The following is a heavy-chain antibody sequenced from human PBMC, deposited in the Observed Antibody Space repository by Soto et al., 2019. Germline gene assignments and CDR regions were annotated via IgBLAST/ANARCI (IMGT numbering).Heavy chain of an antibody. J-gene: IGHJ3*01. V-gene: IGHV1-69*01. CDR2: ITPIFGTA. D-gene: IGHD3-22*01. CDR3: ATTTADYYDSSGYYAL. Sequence: GITPIFGTANYAQKFQGRATITADESTSTAYMELSSLRSEDTAVYYCATTTADYYDSSGYYALWGQGTMVTVSS.